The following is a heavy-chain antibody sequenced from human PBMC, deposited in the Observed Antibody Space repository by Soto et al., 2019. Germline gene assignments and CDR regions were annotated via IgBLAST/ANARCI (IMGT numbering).Heavy chain of an antibody. J-gene: IGHJ4*02. CDR1: GFTFSDYN. V-gene: IGHV3-48*01. D-gene: IGHD4-17*01. CDR2: ISSRHTI. Sequence: EVQLVESGGGSVQPGGSLRLSCAASGFTFSDYNMNWVRQAPGKGLEWVSYISSRHTIYYADSVKGRFTISRDNAKNSLYLQMNGLRAEDTAGYYCARIASYGDILFDFWGQGMLVTVSS. CDR3: ARIASYGDILFDF.